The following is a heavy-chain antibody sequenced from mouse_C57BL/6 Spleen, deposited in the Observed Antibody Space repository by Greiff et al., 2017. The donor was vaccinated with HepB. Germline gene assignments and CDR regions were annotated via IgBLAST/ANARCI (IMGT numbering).Heavy chain of an antibody. CDR2: IDPSDSYT. J-gene: IGHJ1*03. CDR3: ARRGGFYYGSSYRYFDV. D-gene: IGHD1-1*01. Sequence: VKLQQPGAELVMPGASVKLSCKASGYTFTSYWMHWVKQRPGQGLEWIGEIDPSDSYTNYNQKFKGKSTLTVDKSSSTAYMQLSSLTSEDSAVYYCARRGGFYYGSSYRYFDVWGTGTTVTVSS. CDR1: GYTFTSYW. V-gene: IGHV1-69*01.